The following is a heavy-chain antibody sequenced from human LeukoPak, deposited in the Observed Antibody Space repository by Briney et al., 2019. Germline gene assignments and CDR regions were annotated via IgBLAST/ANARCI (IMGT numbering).Heavy chain of an antibody. Sequence: PGRSLRLSCAASGFTFSSYAMHWVRQAPGKGLEWVALISSSGKNAYYGDSVKGRFTISRDNSDNTLSLHMNSLRVEDTAIYYCAKDIELSTWGLGTMVTVSS. CDR1: GFTFSSYA. J-gene: IGHJ3*01. CDR3: AKDIELST. D-gene: IGHD3-16*02. CDR2: ISSSGKNA. V-gene: IGHV3-23*01.